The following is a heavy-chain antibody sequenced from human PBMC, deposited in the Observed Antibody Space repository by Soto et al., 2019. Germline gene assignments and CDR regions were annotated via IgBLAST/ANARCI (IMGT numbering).Heavy chain of an antibody. CDR2: ISGRGDST. CDR3: AKESDNGADRYYFDD. Sequence: VGSLRLSGAASGFTFSSYAMTWVRQAPGKGLEWVSAISGRGDSTYYADSVKGRFTISRDQSKNTLYLQMHSLRAEDTAVYFCAKESDNGADRYYFDDWGQGTLVTVSS. CDR1: GFTFSSYA. V-gene: IGHV3-23*01. D-gene: IGHD2-8*01. J-gene: IGHJ4*02.